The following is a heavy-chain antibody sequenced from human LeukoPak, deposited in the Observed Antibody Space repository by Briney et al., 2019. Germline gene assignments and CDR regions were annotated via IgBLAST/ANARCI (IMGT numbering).Heavy chain of an antibody. D-gene: IGHD4-17*01. J-gene: IGHJ4*02. V-gene: IGHV3-21*01. CDR3: ARDRTTVTTFDY. CDR2: ISSSSSYI. Sequence: GGSLRLSCAASTFTFRTYTMNWVRQAPGKGLEWVSSISSSSSYIYYADSVKGRFTISRDNAKNSLYLQMNTLRAVDTAVYYCARDRTTVTTFDYWGQGTLVTVSS. CDR1: TFTFRTYT.